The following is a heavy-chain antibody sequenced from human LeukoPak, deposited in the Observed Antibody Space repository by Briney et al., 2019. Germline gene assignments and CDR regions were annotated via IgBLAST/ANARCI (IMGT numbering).Heavy chain of an antibody. J-gene: IGHJ6*03. CDR1: GFTFSSYG. D-gene: IGHD3-10*01. CDR2: ISGSGGST. V-gene: IGHV3-23*01. CDR3: ARGLGVYYYMDV. Sequence: GGSLRLSCAASGFTFSSYGMSWVRQAPGKGLEWVSAISGSGGSTYYADPVKGRFTISRDNSKNTLYLQMNSLRAEDTAVYYCARGLGVYYYMDVWGKGTTVTISS.